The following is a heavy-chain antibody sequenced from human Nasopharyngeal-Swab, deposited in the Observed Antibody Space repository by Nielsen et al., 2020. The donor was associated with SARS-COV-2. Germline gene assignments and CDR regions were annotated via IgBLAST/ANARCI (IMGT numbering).Heavy chain of an antibody. CDR1: GGSISSSSYY. Sequence: SETLSLTCTVSGGSISSSSYYWGWIRQPPGKGLEWIGSIYYSGSTYHNPSLKSRVTISVDTSKNQFSLKLSSVTAADTAVYYCARVLGYCSSTSCYEPYYYGMDVWGQGTTVTVSS. CDR3: ARVLGYCSSTSCYEPYYYGMDV. V-gene: IGHV4-39*01. J-gene: IGHJ6*02. CDR2: IYYSGST. D-gene: IGHD2-2*01.